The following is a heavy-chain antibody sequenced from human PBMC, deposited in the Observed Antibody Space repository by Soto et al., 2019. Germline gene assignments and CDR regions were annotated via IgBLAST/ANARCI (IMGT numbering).Heavy chain of an antibody. D-gene: IGHD6-19*01. CDR3: ARAVAVAADFDY. CDR2: INAGNGNT. V-gene: IGHV1-3*01. J-gene: IGHJ4*02. Sequence: GDSLKVSCKASGYNFTCYAMNWMRSAPGQRLEWMGWINAGNGNTKYSQKFQGRVTITRDTSASTAYMELSSLRSEDTAVYYCARAVAVAADFDYWGQGTLVTVSS. CDR1: GYNFTCYA.